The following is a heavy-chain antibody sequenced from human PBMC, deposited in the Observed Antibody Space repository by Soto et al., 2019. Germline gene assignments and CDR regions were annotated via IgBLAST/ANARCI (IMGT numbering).Heavy chain of an antibody. D-gene: IGHD3-16*01. CDR1: GYTFTSYY. J-gene: IGHJ4*02. CDR2: INTYDGNT. Sequence: QVRLVQSEGEVKKPGASVKVSCKASGYTFTSYYISWVRQAPGQGLEWMGWINTYDGNTNYAQKLQGRVIMTTDTSTTTAYMELRSRRSDDTAVYYCARGDMITFGGGENSYWGQGTLVTVSS. V-gene: IGHV1-18*01. CDR3: ARGDMITFGGGENSY.